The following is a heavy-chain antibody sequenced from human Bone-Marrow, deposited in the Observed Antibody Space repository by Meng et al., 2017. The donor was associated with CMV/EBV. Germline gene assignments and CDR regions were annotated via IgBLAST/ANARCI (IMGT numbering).Heavy chain of an antibody. J-gene: IGHJ4*02. CDR3: AKSMVRGVNEFDY. CDR1: GFTFSSYA. V-gene: IGHV3-23*03. D-gene: IGHD3-10*01. CDR2: IYSGGSST. Sequence: GESLKISCAASGFTFSSYAMSWVRQAPGKGLEWVSVIYSGGSSTYYADSVKGRFTISRDNSKNTLYLQMHSLRAEDTAVYYCAKSMVRGVNEFDYWGQGTLVTVSS.